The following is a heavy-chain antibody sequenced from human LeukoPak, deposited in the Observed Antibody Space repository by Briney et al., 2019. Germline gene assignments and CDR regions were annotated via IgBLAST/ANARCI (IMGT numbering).Heavy chain of an antibody. J-gene: IGHJ3*02. CDR3: ARGSGWITMIVVGESAFDI. V-gene: IGHV3-7*01. Sequence: GGSLRLSCAASGFTFSSYWMSWVRQAPGKGLEWVANIKQDGSEKYYVDSVKGRFTISRDNAKNSLYLQMNSLRAEDTAVYYCARGSGWITMIVVGESAFDIWGQGTMVTVSS. D-gene: IGHD3-22*01. CDR1: GFTFSSYW. CDR2: IKQDGSEK.